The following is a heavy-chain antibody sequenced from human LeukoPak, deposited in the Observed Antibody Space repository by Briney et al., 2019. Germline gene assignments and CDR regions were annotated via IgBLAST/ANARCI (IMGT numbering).Heavy chain of an antibody. CDR2: INPNSGGT. Sequence: ASVKVSCKASGYTFTGYYMHWVRQAPGQGLEWMGWINPNSGGTNYAQKFQGWVTMTRDTSISTAYMELSRLRSDDTAVYYCARGRKLTGYYDFDNWGQGTLVTVSS. CDR3: ARGRKLTGYYDFDN. V-gene: IGHV1-2*04. CDR1: GYTFTGYY. J-gene: IGHJ4*02. D-gene: IGHD3-9*01.